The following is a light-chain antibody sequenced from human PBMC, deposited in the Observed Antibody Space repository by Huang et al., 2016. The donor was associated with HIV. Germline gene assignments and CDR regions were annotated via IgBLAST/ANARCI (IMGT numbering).Light chain of an antibody. CDR1: QGIRND. Sequence: AIQMTQSPSSLSASVGARVTITCRASQGIRNDLGWYQQKPGKAPKLLIYAASSLQSGVPSRFSGSGSSTDFTLTISSLQPEDFATYYCLQYYNYPVTFGGGTKVEIK. J-gene: IGKJ4*01. CDR2: AAS. CDR3: LQYYNYPVT. V-gene: IGKV1-6*01.